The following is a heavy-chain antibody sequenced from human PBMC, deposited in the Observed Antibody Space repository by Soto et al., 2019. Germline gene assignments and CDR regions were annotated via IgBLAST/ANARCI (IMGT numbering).Heavy chain of an antibody. CDR3: AKDAHVRDGDCSVADY. J-gene: IGHJ4*02. Sequence: EVQLLESGGGLAQPGGSLRLSCAASGFILSSYNMTWVRLAPGKGLEWVSTSNYRGGAIYYADSVKGRFTISRNNSEHTLYLQMNSLRTEDTAIFYCAKDAHVRDGDCSVADYWGQGTLVTVSS. CDR2: SNYRGGAI. CDR1: GFILSSYN. D-gene: IGHD2-21*02. V-gene: IGHV3-23*01.